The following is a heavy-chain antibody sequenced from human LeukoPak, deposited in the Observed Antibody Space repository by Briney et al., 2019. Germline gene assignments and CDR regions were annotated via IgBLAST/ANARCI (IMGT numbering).Heavy chain of an antibody. CDR2: MNPITGST. D-gene: IGHD3-10*01. CDR1: GYTFSSYD. CDR3: ARVKRFPTVWFGP. J-gene: IGHJ5*02. V-gene: IGHV1-8*01. Sequence: ASVKVSCKASGYTFSSYDINWVGQAAGQGLEWMGWMNPITGSTAYAQKFRGRVTMTRDTSITTAFMELSSLRSDDTAIYYCARVKRFPTVWFGPWGQGTLVSVSS.